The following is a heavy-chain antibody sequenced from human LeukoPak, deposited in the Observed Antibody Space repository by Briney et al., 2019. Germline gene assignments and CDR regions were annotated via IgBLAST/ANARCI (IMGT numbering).Heavy chain of an antibody. J-gene: IGHJ4*02. Sequence: GGSLRPSCAASGFTFDDYTMHWVRQAPGKVLEWVSLISWDGGSTYYADSVKGRFTISRDNSRYTLYLQMNSLRAEDTAVYFCAKHRESFGDSCLDDFWGQGTLVTVSS. CDR2: ISWDGGST. CDR1: GFTFDDYT. D-gene: IGHD4-17*01. V-gene: IGHV3-43*01. CDR3: AKHRESFGDSCLDDF.